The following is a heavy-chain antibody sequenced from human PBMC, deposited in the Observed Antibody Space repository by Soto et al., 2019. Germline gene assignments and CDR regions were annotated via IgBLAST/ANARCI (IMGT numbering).Heavy chain of an antibody. V-gene: IGHV1-69*13. CDR2: IIPIFGTP. Sequence: ASVKVSCKASGDTFNTFAISWVRQAPGQGLQWMGGIIPIFGTPDYAQHFPGRVTISADESTNTAYLELSSLRSEDTAVYYCARSPGITGTRASQYAMDVWGQGTTVTVS. CDR1: GDTFNTFA. CDR3: ARSPGITGTRASQYAMDV. J-gene: IGHJ6*02. D-gene: IGHD1-20*01.